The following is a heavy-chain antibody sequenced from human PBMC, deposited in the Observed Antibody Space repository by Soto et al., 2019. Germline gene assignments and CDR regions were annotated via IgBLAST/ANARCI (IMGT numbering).Heavy chain of an antibody. D-gene: IGHD2-15*01. V-gene: IGHV1-69*02. CDR2: IIPILGIA. CDR3: ARYRYCSGGSCYSHDAFDF. Sequence: SVKVSCKASGGTFSSYTISWVRQAPGQGLEWMGRIIPILGIANYAQKFQGRVTITADKSTSTAYMELSSLRSEDTAVYYCARYRYCSGGSCYSHDAFDFRGQGTTVTVSS. J-gene: IGHJ3*01. CDR1: GGTFSSYT.